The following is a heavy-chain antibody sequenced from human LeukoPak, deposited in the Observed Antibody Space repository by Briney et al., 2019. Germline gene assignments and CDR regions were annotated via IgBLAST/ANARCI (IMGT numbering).Heavy chain of an antibody. V-gene: IGHV5-51*01. D-gene: IGHD6-19*01. CDR3: ARSIAVAVDFDY. CDR2: IYPGDSDT. Sequence: GESLKISCKGSGYSFTSYWIGCVRQMPGKGLEWMGIIYPGDSDTRYSPSFQGQVTISADKFISTAFLQWSSLKASDTAMYCCARSIAVAVDFDYWGQGTLVTVSS. J-gene: IGHJ4*02. CDR1: GYSFTSYW.